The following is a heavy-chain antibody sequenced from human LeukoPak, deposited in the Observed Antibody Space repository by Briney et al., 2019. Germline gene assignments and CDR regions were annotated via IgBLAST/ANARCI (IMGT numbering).Heavy chain of an antibody. D-gene: IGHD3-16*02. CDR2: IYHSGST. CDR3: ARGYYDYVWGSYRHAPYYFDY. V-gene: IGHV4-38-2*02. J-gene: IGHJ4*02. Sequence: SETLSLTCTVSGYSISSGYYWGWIRQPPGKGLEWIGSIYHSGSTYYNPSLKSRVTISVDTSKNQFSLKLSSVTAADTAVYCCARGYYDYVWGSYRHAPYYFDYWGQGTLVTVSS. CDR1: GYSISSGYY.